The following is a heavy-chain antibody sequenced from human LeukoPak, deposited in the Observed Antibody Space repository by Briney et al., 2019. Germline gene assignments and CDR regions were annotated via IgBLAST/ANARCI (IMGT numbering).Heavy chain of an antibody. CDR1: GFTFSSYA. D-gene: IGHD6-6*01. Sequence: GGSLRLSCAASGFTFSSYAMSWVRQAPGKGLEWVSAISGSGGSTYYAGSVKGRVTISRDNSKNTLYLQMNSLRAEDTAVYYCAKDKPLLGRIAAPTNDYWGQGTLVTVSS. V-gene: IGHV3-23*01. CDR3: AKDKPLLGRIAAPTNDY. CDR2: ISGSGGST. J-gene: IGHJ4*02.